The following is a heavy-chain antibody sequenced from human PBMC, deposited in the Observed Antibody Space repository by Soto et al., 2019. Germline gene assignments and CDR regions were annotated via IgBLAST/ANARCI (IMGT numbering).Heavy chain of an antibody. D-gene: IGHD6-19*01. V-gene: IGHV1-2*02. CDR1: GYPYTNSY. J-gene: IGHJ6*02. CDR3: ASDFRTRGWFPQAVIFAMDV. Sequence: QVQLVQSGAEVRKPGASVKVSCKASGYPYTNSYMHWVRQAPGQGLEWMGWIHPNTGGTNYAQRFQGRVTMTRDTSVSTVYMELNRLTSDDTAIYFCASDFRTRGWFPQAVIFAMDVWGQGTTVTVS. CDR2: IHPNTGGT.